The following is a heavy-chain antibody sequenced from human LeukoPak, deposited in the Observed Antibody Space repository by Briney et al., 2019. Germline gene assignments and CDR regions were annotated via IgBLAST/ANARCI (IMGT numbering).Heavy chain of an antibody. V-gene: IGHV3-48*04. CDR1: GFTFSSYS. D-gene: IGHD2-2*03. J-gene: IGHJ4*02. Sequence: GGSLRLSCAASGFTFSSYSMNWVRQAPGKGLEWVSYISSSGGIIYYADSVKGRFTISRDNTKNSLYLQMNSLRADDTAVYYCARDLGIVTGFDYWGQGTLVTVSS. CDR3: ARDLGIVTGFDY. CDR2: ISSSGGII.